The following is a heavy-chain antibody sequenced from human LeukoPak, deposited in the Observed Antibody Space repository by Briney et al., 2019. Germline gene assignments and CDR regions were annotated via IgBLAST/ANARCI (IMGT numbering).Heavy chain of an antibody. V-gene: IGHV1-69*05. J-gene: IGHJ4*02. CDR3: ARERPPGDSSNWFLEGYFDI. CDR2: IIPIFGTA. D-gene: IGHD6-13*01. Sequence: GSSVKVSCKASGGTFSSYAITWVRQAPGQGLEWMGRIIPIFGTANYAQKFQGRVTITTDESTSTAYMELSTLRSDDPAVYYCARERPPGDSSNWFLEGYFDIWGQGTLVTVSS. CDR1: GGTFSSYA.